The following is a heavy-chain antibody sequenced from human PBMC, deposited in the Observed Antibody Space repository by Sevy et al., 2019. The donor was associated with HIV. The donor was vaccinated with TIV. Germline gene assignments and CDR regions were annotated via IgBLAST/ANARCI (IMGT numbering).Heavy chain of an antibody. Sequence: SETLSLTCAVYGGSFSGYYWSWIRQPPGKGLEWIGEINHSGSTNYNPSLKSRVTISVDTSKNQFSLKLSSVTAADTAVYYCASLYFGAARRSYWGQGTLVTVSS. V-gene: IGHV4-34*01. CDR1: GGSFSGYY. D-gene: IGHD6-6*01. J-gene: IGHJ4*02. CDR2: INHSGST. CDR3: ASLYFGAARRSY.